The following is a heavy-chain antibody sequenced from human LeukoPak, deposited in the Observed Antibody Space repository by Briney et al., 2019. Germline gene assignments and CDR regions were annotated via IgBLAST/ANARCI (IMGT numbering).Heavy chain of an antibody. J-gene: IGHJ5*02. V-gene: IGHV3-74*01. D-gene: IGHD3-16*01. CDR3: ARDRGINWFDP. Sequence: GGSLRLSCAASGYTFTNYWMHWGRQAPGEGLVWVSRINTDGTNTIYADSVRGRFTVSRDNAKNTLHLQMDSLRAEDTAVYYCARDRGINWFDPWGQGTLVAVSS. CDR2: INTDGTNT. CDR1: GYTFTNYW.